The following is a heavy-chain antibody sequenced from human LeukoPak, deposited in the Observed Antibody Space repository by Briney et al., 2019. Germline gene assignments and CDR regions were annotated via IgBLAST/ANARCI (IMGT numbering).Heavy chain of an antibody. D-gene: IGHD6-13*01. J-gene: IGHJ3*02. V-gene: IGHV3-21*01. Sequence: WGSLRLSCGASGFTFSNCALSWVRQAPGKGLEWVSYISSSSNFISYGDSMRGRFTISRDNAQNSLYLQMNSLRAEDTAVYYCARIPYSSSSGAFDIWGQGTMVTVSS. CDR1: GFTFSNCA. CDR2: ISSSSNFI. CDR3: ARIPYSSSSGAFDI.